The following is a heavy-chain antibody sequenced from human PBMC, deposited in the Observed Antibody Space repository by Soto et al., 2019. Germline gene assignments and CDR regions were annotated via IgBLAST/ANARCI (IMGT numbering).Heavy chain of an antibody. CDR2: MNTDGSDT. V-gene: IGHV3-74*01. CDR1: GFTFSSYA. Sequence: EVQLLESGGGLVQPGGSLRLSCAASGFTFSSYAMSWVRQAPGKGLVWVSRMNTDGSDTYYADSVKGRFTISRDNARNTVYLQMNSLRVEDTAVYYCAREGMGFSNWFDPRGQGTLVTVSS. J-gene: IGHJ5*02. D-gene: IGHD2-8*01. CDR3: AREGMGFSNWFDP.